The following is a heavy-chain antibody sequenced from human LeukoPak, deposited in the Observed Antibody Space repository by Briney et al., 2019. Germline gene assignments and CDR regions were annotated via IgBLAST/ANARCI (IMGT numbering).Heavy chain of an antibody. D-gene: IGHD3-10*01. V-gene: IGHV3-21*01. CDR2: ISSSGSYI. Sequence: GRSLRLSCAASGFTFSSYIMNWVRQAPGEGLEWVSSISSSGSYIYYADSVKGRFTISRDNAKNSLYLQMNSLRAEDTAVYYCARGGAMVRGVSPLDYWGQGTLVTVSS. CDR1: GFTFSSYI. CDR3: ARGGAMVRGVSPLDY. J-gene: IGHJ4*02.